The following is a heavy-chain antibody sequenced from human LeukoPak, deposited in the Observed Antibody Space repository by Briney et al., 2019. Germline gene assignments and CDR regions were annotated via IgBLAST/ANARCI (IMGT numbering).Heavy chain of an antibody. Sequence: SVKVSCKASGGTFSSYAISWVRQAPGQGLEWMGGIIPIFGTANYAQKFQGRVTITADESTSTAYMELSSLRSEDTAVYYCASEENHNNWFDPWGQGTLVTVSS. CDR3: ASEENHNNWFDP. CDR1: GGTFSSYA. D-gene: IGHD1-14*01. CDR2: IIPIFGTA. V-gene: IGHV1-69*13. J-gene: IGHJ5*02.